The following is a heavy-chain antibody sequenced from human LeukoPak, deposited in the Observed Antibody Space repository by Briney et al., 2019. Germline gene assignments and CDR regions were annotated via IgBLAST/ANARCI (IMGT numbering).Heavy chain of an antibody. CDR1: GGSFSGYY. Sequence: SETLSLTCAVYGGSFSGYYWSWIRQPPGKGLEWIGEINHSGSTNYNPSLKSRVTISVDTSKNQFSLKLSSVTAADTAVYYCARGRSSSGRTGTFDYWGQGTLVTVSS. V-gene: IGHV4-34*01. CDR2: INHSGST. J-gene: IGHJ4*02. D-gene: IGHD6-19*01. CDR3: ARGRSSSGRTGTFDY.